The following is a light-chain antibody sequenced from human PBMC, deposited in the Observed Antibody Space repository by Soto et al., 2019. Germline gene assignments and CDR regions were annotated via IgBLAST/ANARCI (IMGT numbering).Light chain of an antibody. Sequence: QSALTQPASVSGSPGQSITISCTGTSSDIGGYNYVSWYQQHPGKAPKLMIYDVANRPSGVSNRFSGSKSDNTASLTISGLQAEDEADYYCISYTSSNTLVVFGGGTQLTVL. CDR1: SSDIGGYNY. CDR2: DVA. V-gene: IGLV2-14*03. J-gene: IGLJ2*01. CDR3: ISYTSSNTLVV.